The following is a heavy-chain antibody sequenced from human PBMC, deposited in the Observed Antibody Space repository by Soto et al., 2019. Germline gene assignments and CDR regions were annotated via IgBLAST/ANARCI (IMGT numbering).Heavy chain of an antibody. D-gene: IGHD3-3*01. CDR3: ARGLADYDFWSGYSHGPRKEDDAFDI. J-gene: IGHJ3*02. Sequence: GASVKVSCKASGYTFTSYGISWVRQAPGQGLEWMGWISAYNGNTNYAQKLQGRVTMTTDTSTSTAYMELRSLRSDDTAVYYCARGLADYDFWSGYSHGPRKEDDAFDIWGQGTMVTVSS. V-gene: IGHV1-18*01. CDR1: GYTFTSYG. CDR2: ISAYNGNT.